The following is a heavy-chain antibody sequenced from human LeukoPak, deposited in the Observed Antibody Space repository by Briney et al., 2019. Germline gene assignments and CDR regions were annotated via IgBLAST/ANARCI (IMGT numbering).Heavy chain of an antibody. J-gene: IGHJ3*02. Sequence: GGSLRLSCAASGFTFSSYGMHWVRQAPGKGLEWVAFIRYDGSNKYYADSVKGRFTISRDNSKNTLYLQMNSLRAEDTAVYYCARSKGFGELSDAFDIWGQGTMVTVSS. CDR1: GFTFSSYG. D-gene: IGHD3-10*01. CDR3: ARSKGFGELSDAFDI. CDR2: IRYDGSNK. V-gene: IGHV3-30*02.